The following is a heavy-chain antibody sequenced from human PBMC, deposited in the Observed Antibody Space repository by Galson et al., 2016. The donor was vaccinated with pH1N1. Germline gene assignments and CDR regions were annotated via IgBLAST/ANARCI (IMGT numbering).Heavy chain of an antibody. Sequence: SLRLSCAASGFIFNTYSMNWVRQAPGKGLEWVSVINAAGDITNYADSLKGRFTIPRDNSKNTLYLQISDVRAEGTAIYSCGKDERQWTVRGAFDVWGQGTMVTVSS. CDR2: INAAGDIT. CDR1: GFIFNTYS. CDR3: GKDERQWTVRGAFDV. J-gene: IGHJ3*01. V-gene: IGHV3-23*01. D-gene: IGHD3/OR15-3a*01.